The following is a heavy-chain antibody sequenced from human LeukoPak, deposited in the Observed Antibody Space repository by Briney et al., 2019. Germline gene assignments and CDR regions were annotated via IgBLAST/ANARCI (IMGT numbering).Heavy chain of an antibody. D-gene: IGHD5-18*01. J-gene: IGHJ4*02. V-gene: IGHV3-11*01. CDR1: GFTFSDYY. Sequence: PGRSLRLSCAASGFTFSDYYMSWVRQAPGKGLEWVSYLSTSGSTIYYADSVKGRFTISRDNAKNSLYLQMNSLRAEDTAVYYCATYSYGLGGDNWGQGTLVTVSS. CDR3: ATYSYGLGGDN. CDR2: LSTSGSTI.